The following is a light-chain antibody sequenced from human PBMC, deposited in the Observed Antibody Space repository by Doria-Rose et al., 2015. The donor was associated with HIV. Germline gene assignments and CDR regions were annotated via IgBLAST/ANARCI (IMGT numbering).Light chain of an antibody. V-gene: IGKV4-1*01. CDR2: WAS. J-gene: IGKJ3*01. Sequence: DIRVTQSPESLGMSLGERATLNCKSNQSLLYTSKNYLAWYQQKPGQPPKLLIYWASTRQSGVPARFSGSGSGTDFTLTISSLGAEDVAVYYRQQYYDTPSFGPGTTVDIK. CDR3: QQYYDTPS. CDR1: QSLLYTSKNY.